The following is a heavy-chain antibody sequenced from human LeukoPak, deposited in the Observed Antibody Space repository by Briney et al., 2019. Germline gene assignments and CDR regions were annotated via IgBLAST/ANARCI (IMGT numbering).Heavy chain of an antibody. CDR2: TRNKANSYIT. CDR1: GFTFSDHY. Sequence: GGSLRLSCAASGFTFSDHYMDWVRQAPGKGLEWVGRTRNKANSYITEYAASVEGRFTISRDNSKNSLYLQMNSLKTEDTAVYYCARKVPNDSSGYYYRGQFDPWGQGTLVTVSS. D-gene: IGHD3-22*01. V-gene: IGHV3-72*01. CDR3: ARKVPNDSSGYYYRGQFDP. J-gene: IGHJ5*02.